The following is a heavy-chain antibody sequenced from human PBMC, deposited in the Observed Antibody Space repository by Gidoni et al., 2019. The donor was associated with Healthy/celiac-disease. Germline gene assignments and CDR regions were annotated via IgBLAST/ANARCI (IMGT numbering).Heavy chain of an antibody. V-gene: IGHV4-34*01. Sequence: QVQLQQWGAGLLKPSETLSLTCAVYGGSFSGYYWSWIRQPPGKGLEWIGEINHSGSTNYNPSLKSRVTISVDTSKNQFSLKLSSVTAADTAVYYCARVGNGFWYFDLWGRGTLVTVSS. D-gene: IGHD2-15*01. J-gene: IGHJ2*01. CDR1: GGSFSGYY. CDR3: ARVGNGFWYFDL. CDR2: INHSGST.